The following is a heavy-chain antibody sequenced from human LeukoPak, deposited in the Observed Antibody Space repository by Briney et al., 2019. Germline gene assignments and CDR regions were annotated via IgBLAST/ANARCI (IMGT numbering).Heavy chain of an antibody. CDR2: INHSGST. J-gene: IGHJ6*03. CDR3: ARSIYCSGGSCSPGSAYMDV. D-gene: IGHD2-15*01. CDR1: GGSFSGYY. V-gene: IGHV4-34*01. Sequence: SETLSLTCAVDGGSFSGYYWSWIRQPPGKVLEWVGEINHSGSTNYNPSLKSRVTISVDTSKNQSSLKLSGLTAANTAVDSFARSIYCSGGSCSPGSAYMDVWGKGTTVTVSS.